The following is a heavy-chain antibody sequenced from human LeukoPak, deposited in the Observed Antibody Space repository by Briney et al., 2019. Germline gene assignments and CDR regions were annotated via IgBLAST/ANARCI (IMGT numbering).Heavy chain of an antibody. Sequence: QPGGSLRLSCAASGFTFSSYGMHWVRQAPGKGLEWVAVIWYDGSNKYYADSVKGRFTISRDNSKNTLYLQMNSLRAEDTAVYYCAREGIAAELTFDIWGQGTMVTVSS. V-gene: IGHV3-33*01. J-gene: IGHJ3*02. CDR3: AREGIAAELTFDI. D-gene: IGHD6-13*01. CDR2: IWYDGSNK. CDR1: GFTFSSYG.